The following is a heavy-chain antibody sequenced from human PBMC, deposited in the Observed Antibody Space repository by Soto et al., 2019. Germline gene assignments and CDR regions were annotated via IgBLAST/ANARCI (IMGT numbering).Heavy chain of an antibody. Sequence: GASVKVSCKASGYTFTGYDMHWVRQAPGQGLEWMGWINPNSGGTNYAQKFQGRFTISRDNPKNPLFLHMNSPRADDTAVYYCAIARVVDSSLDHWGQGTLVTVSS. CDR2: INPNSGGT. D-gene: IGHD2-15*01. J-gene: IGHJ4*02. CDR3: AIARVVDSSLDH. CDR1: GYTFTGYD. V-gene: IGHV1-2*02.